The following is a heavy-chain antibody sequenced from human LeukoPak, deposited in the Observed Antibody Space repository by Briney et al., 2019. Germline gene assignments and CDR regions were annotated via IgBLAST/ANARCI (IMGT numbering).Heavy chain of an antibody. CDR3: ARGIGDGYNHPFDY. J-gene: IGHJ4*02. CDR2: IYYSGST. Sequence: SETLSLTCTVSGGSISSYYWSWIRQPPGKGLGWIGYIYYSGSTNYNPSLKSRVTISVDTSKNQFSLKLSSVTAADTAVYYCARGIGDGYNHPFDYWGQGTLVTVSS. D-gene: IGHD5-24*01. V-gene: IGHV4-59*01. CDR1: GGSISSYY.